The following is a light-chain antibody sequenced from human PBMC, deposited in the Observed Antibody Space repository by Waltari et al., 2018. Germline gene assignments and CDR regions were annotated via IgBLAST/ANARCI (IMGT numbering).Light chain of an antibody. CDR2: QNN. V-gene: IGLV3-1*01. CDR3: QTWDLITVT. CDR1: NLGHKL. J-gene: IGLJ2*01. Sequence: SIEVTPPPSVSLSPGQPATPFCPGENLGHKLPSWYQQKTGKSPLLVMHQNNVRPSGIPERFSGSSSGNTATLTISGTQAMDEAVYFCQTWDLITVTFGGGTKLTVL.